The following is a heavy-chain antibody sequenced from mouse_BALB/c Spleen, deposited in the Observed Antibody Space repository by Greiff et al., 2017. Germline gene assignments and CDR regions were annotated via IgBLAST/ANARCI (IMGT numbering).Heavy chain of an antibody. Sequence: EVKLVESGPGLVKPSQSLSLTCSVTGYSITSGYYWNWIRQFPGNKLEWMGYISYDGSNNYNPSLKNRISITRDTSKNQFFLKLNSVTTEDTATYYCARGDYGSSTWFAYWGQGTLVTVSA. D-gene: IGHD1-1*01. CDR2: ISYDGSN. V-gene: IGHV3-6*02. CDR3: ARGDYGSSTWFAY. J-gene: IGHJ3*01. CDR1: GYSITSGYY.